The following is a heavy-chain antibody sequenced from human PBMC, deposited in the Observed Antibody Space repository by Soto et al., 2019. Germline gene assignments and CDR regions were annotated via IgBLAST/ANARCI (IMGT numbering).Heavy chain of an antibody. D-gene: IGHD1-26*01. J-gene: IGHJ4*02. Sequence: GGSLRLACAASGFIVSNSYMNWVRQAPGKGLEWVSVIYSGGTTYYADSVKGRFTISRDNSKNTLYLQMNSLRAEDTAVYYCAKGSYRPHDYWGQGTLVTVSS. CDR3: AKGSYRPHDY. V-gene: IGHV3-66*01. CDR1: GFIVSNSY. CDR2: IYSGGTT.